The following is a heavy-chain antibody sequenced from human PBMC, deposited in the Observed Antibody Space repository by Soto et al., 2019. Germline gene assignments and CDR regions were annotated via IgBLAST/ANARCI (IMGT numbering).Heavy chain of an antibody. D-gene: IGHD3-22*01. J-gene: IGHJ6*02. V-gene: IGHV3-7*05. Sequence: EVQLVESGGGLVQPGGSLRLSCAASGFTFSSYWMSWVRQAPGKGLEWVANIKQDGSEKYYVDSVKGRFTISRDNAKNSLYLQKNSLRAEDTAVYYCARRKNYYDSLTNYFYYGMDVWGQGTTVTVSS. CDR2: IKQDGSEK. CDR1: GFTFSSYW. CDR3: ARRKNYYDSLTNYFYYGMDV.